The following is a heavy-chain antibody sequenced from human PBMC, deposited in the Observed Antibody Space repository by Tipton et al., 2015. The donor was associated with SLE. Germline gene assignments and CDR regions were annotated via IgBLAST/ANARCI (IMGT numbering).Heavy chain of an antibody. Sequence: TLSLTCTVSGGSISSGGYYWSWIRQHPGKGLEWIGSIYYSGSTYYNPSLKSRVTISVDTSKNQFSLKLSSVTAADTAVYYCARGGIAARPVFDPWGQGTLVTVSS. V-gene: IGHV4-39*07. CDR2: IYYSGST. CDR1: GGSISSGGYY. J-gene: IGHJ5*02. CDR3: ARGGIAARPVFDP. D-gene: IGHD6-6*01.